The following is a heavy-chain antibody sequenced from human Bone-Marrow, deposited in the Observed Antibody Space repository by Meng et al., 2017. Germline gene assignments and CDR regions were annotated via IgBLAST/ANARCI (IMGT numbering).Heavy chain of an antibody. CDR3: ARCLHQLVGYDAFDI. D-gene: IGHD6-13*01. CDR2: ISYDGSNK. J-gene: IGHJ3*02. V-gene: IGHV3-30*04. Sequence: GESLKISCAASGFTFSSYAMHWVRQAPGKGLEWVAVISYDGSNKYYADSVKGRFTISRDNSKNTLYLQMNSLRAEDTAVYYCARCLHQLVGYDAFDIWGQGTMVTVSS. CDR1: GFTFSSYA.